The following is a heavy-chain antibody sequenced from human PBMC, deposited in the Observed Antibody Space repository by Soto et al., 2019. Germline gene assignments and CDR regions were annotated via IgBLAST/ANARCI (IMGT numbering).Heavy chain of an antibody. V-gene: IGHV1-69*01. CDR1: GGTFSSYA. CDR2: IIPIFGTA. CDR3: ARGGYCSGGSCPGPYYYYYGIDV. Sequence: QVQLVQSGAEVKKPGSSVKVSCKASGGTFSSYAISWVRQAPGQGLEWVGGIIPIFGTANYAQKFQGRVTITADESTSTDKMELSSLRSEDTDVYYCARGGYCSGGSCPGPYYYYYGIDVWGQGTTVTVSS. D-gene: IGHD2-15*01. J-gene: IGHJ6*02.